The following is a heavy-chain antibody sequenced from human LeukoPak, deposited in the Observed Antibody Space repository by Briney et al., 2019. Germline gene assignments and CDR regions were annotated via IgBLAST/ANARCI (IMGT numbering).Heavy chain of an antibody. J-gene: IGHJ6*03. CDR2: INQDGSEK. CDR1: GFTFSIYW. Sequence: GGSLRLSCAASGFTFSIYWMSWVRQVPGKGLEWVANINQDGSEKYYVDSVKGRFTISRDNAKNSLYLQMNSLRAEDTAVYYCARGDVESSYYYYMDVWGKGTTVTVSS. V-gene: IGHV3-7*01. D-gene: IGHD5-24*01. CDR3: ARGDVESSYYYYMDV.